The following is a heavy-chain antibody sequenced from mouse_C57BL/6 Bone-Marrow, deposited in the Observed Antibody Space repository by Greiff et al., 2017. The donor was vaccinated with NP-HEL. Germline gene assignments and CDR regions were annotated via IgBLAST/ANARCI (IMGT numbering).Heavy chain of an antibody. D-gene: IGHD2-2*01. CDR2: IYPRSGNT. J-gene: IGHJ3*01. CDR3: ARRRASNMGTTGFAY. Sequence: QVQLKESGAELARPGASVKLSCKASGYTFTSYGISWVKQSTGQGLEWIGEIYPRSGNTYYNEKFKGKATLTADNSSSTAYMELRSQTSEDAAVYVCARRRASNMGTTGFAYWGQGTLVTVSA. CDR1: GYTFTSYG. V-gene: IGHV1-81*01.